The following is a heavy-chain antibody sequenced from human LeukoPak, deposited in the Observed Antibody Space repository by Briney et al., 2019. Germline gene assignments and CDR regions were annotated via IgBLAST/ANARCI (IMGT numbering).Heavy chain of an antibody. CDR1: GFTFSNSW. Sequence: GGSLRLSCAASGFTFSNSWMNWVRQAPGKGLEWVGRIKSKTDGGTADYPTPVKGRFTVSRDDSKNTLYLQMNSLKTEDTAVYYCTRDFWGTNGAPGYWGQGTLVTVSS. D-gene: IGHD2-8*01. CDR3: TRDFWGTNGAPGY. V-gene: IGHV3-15*01. J-gene: IGHJ4*02. CDR2: IKSKTDGGTA.